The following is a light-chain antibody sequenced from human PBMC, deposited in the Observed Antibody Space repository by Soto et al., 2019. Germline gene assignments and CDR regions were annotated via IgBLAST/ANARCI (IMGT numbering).Light chain of an antibody. CDR3: QQYSYLWA. CDR2: GAS. V-gene: IGKV1-33*01. J-gene: IGKJ1*01. CDR1: QDIRKN. Sequence: DIQMTQSPSSLSASMGDRVTITCQATQDIRKNLNWYQQKPGKAPKLLIYGASNLETGVPSRFSGSGSGTDFAFTISSLQPEYIATYYCQQYSYLWAFGQGTKVEVK.